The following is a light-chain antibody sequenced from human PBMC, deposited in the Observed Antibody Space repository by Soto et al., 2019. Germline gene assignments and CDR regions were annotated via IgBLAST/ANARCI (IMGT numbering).Light chain of an antibody. CDR1: SSDVGGYNY. CDR3: SSYTSSSTLV. V-gene: IGLV2-14*01. J-gene: IGLJ1*01. Sequence: QSVLTQPASVSGSPGQSITISCTGTSSDVGGYNYVSWYQQHPGKAPKLMIYEVSNRPSGVSHRFSGSKSGNTASLTISGLQAEDEADYYCSSYTSSSTLVFGTGTKVTAL. CDR2: EVS.